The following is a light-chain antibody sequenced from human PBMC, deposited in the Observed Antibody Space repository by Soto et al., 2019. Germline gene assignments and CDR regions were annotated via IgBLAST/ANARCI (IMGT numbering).Light chain of an antibody. J-gene: IGKJ3*01. CDR3: QQYYSTPT. Sequence: DIVMTQSPDSLAVSLGERATINCKSSQSVLYSSNNKDYLAWYQQKPGQPPQLLIYWASTRESGVPDRFSGSGSGTDFTLTISSLQAEDAPVYYCQQYYSTPTFGPGTKVDIK. V-gene: IGKV4-1*01. CDR1: QSVLYSSNNKDY. CDR2: WAS.